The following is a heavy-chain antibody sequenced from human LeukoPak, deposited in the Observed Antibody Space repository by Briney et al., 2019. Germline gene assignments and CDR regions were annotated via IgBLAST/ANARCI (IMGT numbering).Heavy chain of an antibody. CDR2: IYYSGST. Sequence: PSETLSLTCTVSGGPISSYYWSWIRQPPGKGLEWIGYIYYSGSTNYNPSLKSRVTISVDTSKNQFSLKLSSVTAADTAVYYCARSSANLIDYWGQGTLVTVSS. V-gene: IGHV4-59*01. CDR3: ARSSANLIDY. CDR1: GGPISSYY. J-gene: IGHJ4*02.